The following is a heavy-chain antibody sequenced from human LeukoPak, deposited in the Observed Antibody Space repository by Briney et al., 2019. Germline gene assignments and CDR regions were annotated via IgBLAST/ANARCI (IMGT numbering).Heavy chain of an antibody. CDR2: TYYRSKWYN. Sequence: SPTLSLTCAISGDSVSSNSAAWNWLRQSPSRGLEWLGSTYYRSKWYNDYAVSVKSRITINPDTSKNKFSLQLNSVTPEDTAVYYCAREGLMGATTHFGYWGQGTLVTVSS. V-gene: IGHV6-1*01. D-gene: IGHD1-26*01. J-gene: IGHJ4*02. CDR3: AREGLMGATTHFGY. CDR1: GDSVSSNSAA.